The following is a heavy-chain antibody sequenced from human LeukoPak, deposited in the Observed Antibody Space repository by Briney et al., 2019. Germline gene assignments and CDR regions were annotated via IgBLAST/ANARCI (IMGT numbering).Heavy chain of an antibody. CDR3: ARDRWLTGDFDY. J-gene: IGHJ4*02. CDR2: ISSSSSYI. V-gene: IGHV3-21*01. CDR1: GFTFSSYS. Sequence: GGSLRLSCAASGFTFSSYSMNWVCQAPGKGLEWVSSISSSSSYIYYADSVKGRFTISRDNAKNSLYLQMNSLRAEDTAVYYCARDRWLTGDFDYWGQGTLVTVSS. D-gene: IGHD7-27*01.